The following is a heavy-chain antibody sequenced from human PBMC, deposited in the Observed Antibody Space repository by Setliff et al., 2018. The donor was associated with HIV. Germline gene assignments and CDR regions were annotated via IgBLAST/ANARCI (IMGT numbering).Heavy chain of an antibody. CDR1: GFIFSSYA. CDR2: ISSDGSDK. Sequence: GESLKISCKGSGFIFSSYAMHWVRQAPGKGLEWVAIISSDGSDKNYADSVKGRFTVSRDNSKNTLYLQMNSLRGEDTAVYYCSRHLGYCSTTNSCWGQGTPVTVSS. CDR3: SRHLGYCSTTNSC. J-gene: IGHJ4*02. D-gene: IGHD2-2*03. V-gene: IGHV3-30*01.